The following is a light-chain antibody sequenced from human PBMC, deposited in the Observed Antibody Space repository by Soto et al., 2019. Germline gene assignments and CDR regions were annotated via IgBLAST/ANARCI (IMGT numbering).Light chain of an antibody. Sequence: QSVLAQPPSVSGAPGQRVTISCTGSSSNIGPGYDVHWYQHLPGTAPKLLIYSNTNRPSGVPDRFSGSRSGTSAPLAITGLQAEDEADYYCQSYDSSLSGSVFGTGTKVTVL. CDR3: QSYDSSLSGSV. CDR2: SNT. J-gene: IGLJ1*01. V-gene: IGLV1-40*01. CDR1: SSNIGPGYD.